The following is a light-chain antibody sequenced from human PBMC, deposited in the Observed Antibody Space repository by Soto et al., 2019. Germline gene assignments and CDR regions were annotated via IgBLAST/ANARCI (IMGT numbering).Light chain of an antibody. CDR1: SSDVGGYTY. CDR3: SSFTSTSTPVL. CDR2: DVN. J-gene: IGLJ2*01. Sequence: QSVLTQPASVSGSPGQSIAISCTGTSSDVGGYTYVSWYQQHPGNAPKLMIYDVNNRPSGVSNRFSGSKSGNTASLTISGLQAEDEADYYCSSFTSTSTPVLFGGGTKLTVL. V-gene: IGLV2-14*03.